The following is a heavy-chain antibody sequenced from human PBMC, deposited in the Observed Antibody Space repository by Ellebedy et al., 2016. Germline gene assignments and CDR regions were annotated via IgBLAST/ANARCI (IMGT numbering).Heavy chain of an antibody. CDR1: GYTFTSYG. CDR2: IIPILGIA. J-gene: IGHJ5*02. V-gene: IGHV1-69*10. Sequence: ASVKVSCKASGYTFTSYGISWVRQAPGQGLEWMGGIIPILGIANYAQKFQGRVTITADKSTSTAYMELSSLRSEDTAVYYCARDCPTDLTMVRGAGNWFDPWGQGTLVTVSS. CDR3: ARDCPTDLTMVRGAGNWFDP. D-gene: IGHD3-10*01.